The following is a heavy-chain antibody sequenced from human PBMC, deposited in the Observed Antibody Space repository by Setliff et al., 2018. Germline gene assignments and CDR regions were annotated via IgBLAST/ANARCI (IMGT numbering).Heavy chain of an antibody. CDR2: IYTSGTT. V-gene: IGHV4-4*08. CDR1: GASISSYY. D-gene: IGHD3-10*01. CDR3: ARIAYGSGSYYFDY. J-gene: IGHJ4*02. Sequence: KASETLSLTCSVSGASISSYYWSWIRQPPGKGLEWIGYIYTSGTTKYNPSLKSRVTISIDTSKSQFPLNLSSVTAADSAVYYCARIAYGSGSYYFDYWGQGTLVTVSS.